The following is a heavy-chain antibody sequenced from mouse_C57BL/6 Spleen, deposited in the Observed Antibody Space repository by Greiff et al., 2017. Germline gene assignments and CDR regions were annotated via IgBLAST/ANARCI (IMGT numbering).Heavy chain of an antibody. Sequence: VQLQQPGAELVKPGASVKLSCKASGYTFTSYWMHWVKQRPGQGLEWIGMIHPNSGSTNYNEKFKSKATLTVDKSSSTAYMQLSRLTSEDSAVYYCAREVYDYDDAMDYWGQGTSVTVSS. D-gene: IGHD2-4*01. V-gene: IGHV1-64*01. CDR3: AREVYDYDDAMDY. J-gene: IGHJ4*01. CDR1: GYTFTSYW. CDR2: IHPNSGST.